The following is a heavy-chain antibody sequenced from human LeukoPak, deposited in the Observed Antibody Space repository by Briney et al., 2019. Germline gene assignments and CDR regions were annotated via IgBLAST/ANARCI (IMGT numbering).Heavy chain of an antibody. J-gene: IGHJ4*02. V-gene: IGHV4-31*03. D-gene: IGHD2-2*01. CDR2: IYYSGIT. Sequence: SETLSLTCTVSGGSLSSVGSYWSWIRQHPGKGLEWSMYIYYSGITYYNPSLKSRVTISVDTSKNQFSLKLSSVTAADTAVYYCARGRVLIEYQLPPLQWGQGTLVTVSS. CDR3: ARGRVLIEYQLPPLQ. CDR1: GGSLSSVGSY.